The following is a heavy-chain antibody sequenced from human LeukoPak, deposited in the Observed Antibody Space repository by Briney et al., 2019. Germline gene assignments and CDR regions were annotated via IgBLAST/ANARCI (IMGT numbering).Heavy chain of an antibody. CDR2: INPNSGGT. CDR1: GGTFSSYA. V-gene: IGHV1-2*02. D-gene: IGHD3-3*01. Sequence: ASVKVSCKASGGTFSSYAISWVRQAPGQGLEWMGWINPNSGGTNYAQKFQGRVTMTRDTSISTAYMELRRLRSDDTAVYYCARGLFWSYYFDYWGQGTLVTVSS. J-gene: IGHJ4*02. CDR3: ARGLFWSYYFDY.